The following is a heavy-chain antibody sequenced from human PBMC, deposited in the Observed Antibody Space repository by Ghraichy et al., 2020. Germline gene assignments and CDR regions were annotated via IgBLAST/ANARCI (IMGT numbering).Heavy chain of an antibody. CDR3: AKGMMGGVIVSFYGMDV. D-gene: IGHD3-16*02. CDR1: GFTFSSYG. V-gene: IGHV3-30*02. CDR2: IRYDGSNK. J-gene: IGHJ6*02. Sequence: GGSLRLSCAASGFTFSSYGMHWVRQAPGKGLEWVAFIRYDGSNKYYADSVKGRFTISRDNSKNTLYLQMNSLRAEDTAVYYCAKGMMGGVIVSFYGMDVWGQGTTVTVSS.